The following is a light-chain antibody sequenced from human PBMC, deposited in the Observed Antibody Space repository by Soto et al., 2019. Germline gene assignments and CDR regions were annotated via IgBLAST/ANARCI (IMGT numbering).Light chain of an antibody. V-gene: IGLV2-11*01. J-gene: IGLJ1*01. CDR3: CSYAGSPYV. Sequence: QSALTQPRSVSGSPGQSVTICCTGASSDVGGYNYVSWYQQHPGKAPKLMIYDVSKRPSGVPDRFSGSKSGNTASLTISGLQAEDEADYYCCSYAGSPYVFGTGTKVNVL. CDR1: SSDVGGYNY. CDR2: DVS.